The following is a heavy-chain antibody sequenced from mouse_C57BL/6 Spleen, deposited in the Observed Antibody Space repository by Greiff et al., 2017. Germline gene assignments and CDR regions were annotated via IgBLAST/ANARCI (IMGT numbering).Heavy chain of an antibody. J-gene: IGHJ2*01. V-gene: IGHV1-78*01. CDR1: GYTFTDYT. Sequence: QVQLQQSDAELVKPGASVKLSCKASGYTFTDYTIHWMKQRPEQGLEWIGYIYPRDGSTKYNEKFKGKATLTADKSSSTAYMQLDSLTSEDSAVYVCARNSYGSSHYFDYWGQGTTLTVSS. CDR3: ARNSYGSSHYFDY. D-gene: IGHD1-1*01. CDR2: IYPRDGST.